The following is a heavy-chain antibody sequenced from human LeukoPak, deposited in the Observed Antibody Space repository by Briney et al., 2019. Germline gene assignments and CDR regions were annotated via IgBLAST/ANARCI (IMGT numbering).Heavy chain of an antibody. D-gene: IGHD2-21*01. V-gene: IGHV3-74*01. CDR2: INNDGSST. CDR1: GFTFSSYW. Sequence: GGSLRLSCAASGFTFSSYWMHWVRQAPGKGLVWVSRINNDGSSTPYADSVKGRFTISRDNAKNTLYLQMNSLRAEDTAVYYCARSNHCCHDYWGQGTLVAVSS. CDR3: ARSNHCCHDY. J-gene: IGHJ4*02.